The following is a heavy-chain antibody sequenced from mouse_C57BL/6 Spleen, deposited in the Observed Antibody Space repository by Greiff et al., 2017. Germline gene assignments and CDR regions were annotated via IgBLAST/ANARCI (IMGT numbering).Heavy chain of an antibody. D-gene: IGHD2-13*01. CDR2: IDPSDSET. J-gene: IGHJ3*01. CDR1: GYTFTSYW. V-gene: IGHV1-52*01. CDR3: AKEMVNYSDYGETWFAY. Sequence: QVQLQQPGAELVRPGSSVKLSCKASGYTFTSYWMHWVKQRPIQGLEWIGNIDPSDSETHYNQKFKDKATLTVDKSSSTAYMQLSSLTSEDSAVYYCAKEMVNYSDYGETWFAYWGQGTLVTVSA.